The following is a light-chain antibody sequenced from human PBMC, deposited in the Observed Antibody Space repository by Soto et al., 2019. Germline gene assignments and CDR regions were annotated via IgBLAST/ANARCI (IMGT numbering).Light chain of an antibody. Sequence: EVVMRQSPATLSVSPGERATLSCRASQTISTNLAWYQHKPGQPPRLLVYGGSTRAAAIPARFSGSGSGTEFTLTISGLQSEDSAVYYCQQYNIWPEAFGQGTKVEL. J-gene: IGKJ1*01. CDR3: QQYNIWPEA. CDR2: GGS. V-gene: IGKV3-15*01. CDR1: QTISTN.